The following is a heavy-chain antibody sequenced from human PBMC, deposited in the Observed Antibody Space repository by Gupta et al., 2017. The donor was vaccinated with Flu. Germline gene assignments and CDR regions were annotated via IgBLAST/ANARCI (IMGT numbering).Heavy chain of an antibody. CDR2: LYNRGTT. CDR1: GGSISTYD. CDR3: ETDAPGRPTRV. Sequence: TCPVSGGSISTYDWSWVRQPPGKGLEWIAHLYNRGTTKYNPSLKSRVTMYVDTSTNPAFLKRRSVTAAYTAVDYCETDAPGRPTRVWGQGTLVTVSS. J-gene: IGHJ4*02. D-gene: IGHD1-1*01. V-gene: IGHV4-59*01.